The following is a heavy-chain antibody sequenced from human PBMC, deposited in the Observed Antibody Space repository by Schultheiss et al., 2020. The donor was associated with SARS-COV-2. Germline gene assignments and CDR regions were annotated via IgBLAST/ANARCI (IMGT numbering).Heavy chain of an antibody. Sequence: SETLSLTCAVYGGFFSGYYWSWIRQPPGKGLEWIGRIYTSGSTNYNPSLKSRVTMSVDTSKNQFSLKLSSVTAADTAVYYCARVLAYGDLRDYWGQGTLVTVSS. D-gene: IGHD4-17*01. CDR1: GGFFSGYY. CDR3: ARVLAYGDLRDY. V-gene: IGHV4-59*10. CDR2: IYTSGST. J-gene: IGHJ4*02.